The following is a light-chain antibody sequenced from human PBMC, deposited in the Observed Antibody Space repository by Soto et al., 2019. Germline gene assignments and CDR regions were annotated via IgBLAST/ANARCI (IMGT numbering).Light chain of an antibody. Sequence: QSALTQPASVSGSPGQSITLSCSGTSSDVGGYNYVSWYQQHPGKAPKLMIYEVSNRPSGVSNPFSGSTSGNTASLTISGLQAEDEADYYCSSYTSSSTVVFGGGTKVTVL. CDR2: EVS. CDR1: SSDVGGYNY. CDR3: SSYTSSSTVV. V-gene: IGLV2-14*01. J-gene: IGLJ2*01.